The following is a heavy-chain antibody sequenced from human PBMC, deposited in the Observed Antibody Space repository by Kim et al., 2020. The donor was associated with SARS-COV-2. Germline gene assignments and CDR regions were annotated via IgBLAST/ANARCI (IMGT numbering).Heavy chain of an antibody. Sequence: GGSLRLSCVASGFTFSSYAMSWVRQAPGKGLEWVSAISGSGGSTYYADSVKGRFTISRDNSKNTLYLQMNSLRAEDTAVYYCAKSLMVRGVIITDYYGMDVWGQGTTVTVSS. CDR2: ISGSGGST. CDR3: AKSLMVRGVIITDYYGMDV. D-gene: IGHD3-10*01. V-gene: IGHV3-23*01. CDR1: GFTFSSYA. J-gene: IGHJ6*02.